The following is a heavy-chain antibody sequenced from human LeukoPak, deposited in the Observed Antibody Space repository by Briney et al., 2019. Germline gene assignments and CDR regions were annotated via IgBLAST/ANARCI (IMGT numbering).Heavy chain of an antibody. D-gene: IGHD2/OR15-2a*01. CDR2: IGSSGSTI. Sequence: GGSLRLSCAASGFTFSDYYMSWIRQAPGKGLEWVSYIGSSGSTIYYADSVKGRFTISRDNSKNTVYLQMNSLRAEDTAVYYCARDFEGVHRTTNSYTYYYYMDAWGKGTTVIASS. V-gene: IGHV3-11*01. CDR1: GFTFSDYY. CDR3: ARDFEGVHRTTNSYTYYYYMDA. J-gene: IGHJ6*03.